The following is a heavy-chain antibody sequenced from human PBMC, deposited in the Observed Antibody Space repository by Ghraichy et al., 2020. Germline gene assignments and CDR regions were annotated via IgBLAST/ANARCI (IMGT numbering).Heavy chain of an antibody. J-gene: IGHJ4*02. CDR1: GFTFSSYA. CDR3: ARDDYGDYGDYFDY. Sequence: LSLTCAASGFTFSSYAMHWVRQAPGKGLEWVAVISYDGSNKYYADSVKGRFTISRDNSKNTLYLQMNSLRAEDTAVYYCARDDYGDYGDYFDYWGQGTLVTVSS. D-gene: IGHD4-17*01. CDR2: ISYDGSNK. V-gene: IGHV3-30-3*01.